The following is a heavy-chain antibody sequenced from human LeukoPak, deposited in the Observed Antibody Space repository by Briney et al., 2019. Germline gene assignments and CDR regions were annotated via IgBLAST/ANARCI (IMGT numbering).Heavy chain of an antibody. Sequence: GGSLRLSCAVSGSTFSSYSMNWVRQAPGKGLEWVSSISSSSSYIYYADSVKGRFTISRDNAKNSLYLQMNSLRAEDTAVYYCASGQQLVPFDYWGQGTLVTVSS. CDR3: ASGQQLVPFDY. J-gene: IGHJ4*02. CDR1: GSTFSSYS. V-gene: IGHV3-21*01. CDR2: ISSSSSYI. D-gene: IGHD6-13*01.